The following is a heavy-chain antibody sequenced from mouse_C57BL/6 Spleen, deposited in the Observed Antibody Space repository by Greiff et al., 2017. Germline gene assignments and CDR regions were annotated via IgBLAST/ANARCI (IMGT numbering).Heavy chain of an antibody. CDR3: ANREGYEGVFAY. Sequence: VQLKESGAELVKPGASVKLSCTASGFNIKDYYMHWVKQRTEQGLEWIGRINPEDGETKYAPNFQGKATITADTSSNAAYLQLSSLTSEDTAVYYCANREGYEGVFAYWGQGTLVTVSA. V-gene: IGHV14-2*01. CDR2: INPEDGET. J-gene: IGHJ3*01. CDR1: GFNIKDYY. D-gene: IGHD2-2*01.